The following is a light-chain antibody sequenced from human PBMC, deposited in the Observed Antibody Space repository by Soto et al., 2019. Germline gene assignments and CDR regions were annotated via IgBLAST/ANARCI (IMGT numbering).Light chain of an antibody. CDR1: LSLTTSY. Sequence: EIVLTQSPGTLSLSPGERATLSCRDSLSLTTSYLAWYQQKRGQAPRLLIYGASSRATGIPDRFSGSGSGTDFTLTINTLEPEDFAVYYCLQYGSSPWTFGQGTKVEIK. V-gene: IGKV3-20*01. J-gene: IGKJ1*01. CDR2: GAS. CDR3: LQYGSSPWT.